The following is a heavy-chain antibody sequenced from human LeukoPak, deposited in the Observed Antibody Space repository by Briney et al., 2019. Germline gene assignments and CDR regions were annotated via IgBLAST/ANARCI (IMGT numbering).Heavy chain of an antibody. CDR1: GYTFTGFY. CDR3: AAASDRLTTISVGGIDY. J-gene: IGHJ4*02. CDR2: INPHSGGT. Sequence: ASVKVSCKASGYTFTGFYMHWVRRAPGQGLEWMGWINPHSGGTNYAQNFQGRVTMTRDTSISTAYMDLSRLRSDDTAVYYCAAASDRLTTISVGGIDYWGQGTLVTVSS. V-gene: IGHV1-2*02. D-gene: IGHD5-12*01.